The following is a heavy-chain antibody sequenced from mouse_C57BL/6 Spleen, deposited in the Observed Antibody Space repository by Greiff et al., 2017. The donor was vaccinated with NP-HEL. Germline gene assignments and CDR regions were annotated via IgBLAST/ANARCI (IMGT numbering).Heavy chain of an antibody. D-gene: IGHD4-1*01. J-gene: IGHJ4*01. V-gene: IGHV1-62-2*01. Sequence: VKLMESGAELVKPGASVKLSCKASGYTFTEYTIHWVKQRSGQGLEWIGWFYPGSGSIKYNEKFKDKATLTADKSSSTVYMELSRLTSEDSAVYFCARHEAGRYAMDYWGQGTSVTVSS. CDR2: FYPGSGSI. CDR3: ARHEAGRYAMDY. CDR1: GYTFTEYT.